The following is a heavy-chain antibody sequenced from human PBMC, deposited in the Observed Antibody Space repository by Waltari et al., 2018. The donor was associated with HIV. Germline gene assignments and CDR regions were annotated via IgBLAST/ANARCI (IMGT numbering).Heavy chain of an antibody. V-gene: IGHV1-24*01. CDR3: TGGGSAFDV. D-gene: IGHD3-16*01. Sequence: QPRAEVKKPGASVKVSCKVSGYTLSELALHWVRQSPGKGLEWMGGFDPEDGETVYAQKFQGRVTMTEDPSTGSAYMDLTGLRFDDTAVYYCTGGGSAFDVWGQGTMVTVSS. CDR1: GYTLSELA. J-gene: IGHJ3*01. CDR2: FDPEDGET.